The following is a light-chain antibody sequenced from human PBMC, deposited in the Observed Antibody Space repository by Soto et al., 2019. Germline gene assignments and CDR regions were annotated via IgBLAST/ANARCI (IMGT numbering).Light chain of an antibody. V-gene: IGLV2-14*01. CDR3: SSYTSSITPYV. Sequence: QSALTQPASVSGSPGQSITISCTGTITDIGAYNYVSWYQQHPGKAPKLLIYGVCSRPSGVSNRFSGSKSGNAAYLTISGLQADDEAEYYCSSYTSSITPYVFGTGTKLTVL. J-gene: IGLJ1*01. CDR2: GVC. CDR1: ITDIGAYNY.